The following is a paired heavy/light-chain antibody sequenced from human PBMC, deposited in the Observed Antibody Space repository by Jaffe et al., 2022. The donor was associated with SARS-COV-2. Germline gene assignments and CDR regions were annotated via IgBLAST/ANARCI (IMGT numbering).Heavy chain of an antibody. V-gene: IGHV3-30-3*01. CDR1: GFTFSSYA. J-gene: IGHJ6*02. CDR2: ISYEGSNK. Sequence: QVQLVESGGGVVQPGTSLRLSCAASGFTFSSYAMHWVRQAPGKGLEWVAVISYEGSNKFYADSVKGRFTISRDNSKNTLYLQVNSLRAEDTAVYYCAGDRGIVVLPSTMLSHYYGMDAWGQGTTVTVTS. D-gene: IGHD2-2*01. CDR3: AGDRGIVVLPSTMLSHYYGMDA.
Light chain of an antibody. CDR1: QDISNY. CDR2: DAS. CDR3: QQSDNLPIT. Sequence: DIQMTQSPSSLSASVGDRVTITCQASQDISNYLNWYQQKPGKAPKLLIYDASSLETGVPSRFSGSGSGTDFTFTISSLQPEDIATYYCQQSDNLPITFGQGTRLEIK. V-gene: IGKV1-33*01. J-gene: IGKJ5*01.